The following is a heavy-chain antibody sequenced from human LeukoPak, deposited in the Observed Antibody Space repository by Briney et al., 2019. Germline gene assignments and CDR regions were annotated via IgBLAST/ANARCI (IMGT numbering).Heavy chain of an antibody. CDR2: IIPIFGTA. V-gene: IGHV1-69*13. J-gene: IGHJ4*02. Sequence: SVKVSCKASGGTFSSYAISWVRQAPGQGLEWMGGIIPIFGTANYAQKFQGRVTITADESTSTAYMELSSLRSEDTAVCYCARGPYYYDSSGYYYEIDYWGQGTLVTVSS. CDR3: ARGPYYYDSSGYYYEIDY. CDR1: GGTFSSYA. D-gene: IGHD3-22*01.